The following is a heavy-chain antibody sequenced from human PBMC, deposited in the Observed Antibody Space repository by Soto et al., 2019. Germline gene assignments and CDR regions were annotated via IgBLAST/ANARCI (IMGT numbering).Heavy chain of an antibody. CDR1: GFTFSSYS. CDR3: ARDRYCSGGSCYVADAFDI. J-gene: IGHJ3*02. D-gene: IGHD2-15*01. CDR2: ISSSSSYI. V-gene: IGHV3-21*01. Sequence: SLRLSCAASGFTFSSYSMSWVRQAPGKGLEWVSSISSSSSYIYYADSVKGRFTISRDNAKNSLYLQMNSLRAEDTAVYYCARDRYCSGGSCYVADAFDIWGQGTMVTVSS.